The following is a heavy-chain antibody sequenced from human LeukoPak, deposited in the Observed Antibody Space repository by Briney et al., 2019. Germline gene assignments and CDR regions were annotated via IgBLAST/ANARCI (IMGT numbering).Heavy chain of an antibody. CDR1: GGTFSSYA. V-gene: IGHV1-2*02. Sequence: ASVKVSCKASGGTFSSYAISWVRQAPGQGLEWMGGIIPNSGGTNYAQKFQGRVTMTRDTSISTAYMELSRLRSDDTAVYYCARHERYDSSGYPFDYWGQGTLVTVSS. D-gene: IGHD3-22*01. CDR2: IIPNSGGT. CDR3: ARHERYDSSGYPFDY. J-gene: IGHJ4*02.